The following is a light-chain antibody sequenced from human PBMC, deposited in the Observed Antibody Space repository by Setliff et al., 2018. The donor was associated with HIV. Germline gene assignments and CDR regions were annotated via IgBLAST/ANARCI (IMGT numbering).Light chain of an antibody. Sequence: QPALAQPASVSGSPGQSITISCTGTSSDVGGYNYVSWYQQHPGQAPKLMIYDVTTRPSGVSSRFSGSKSGNAASLTISGLQAEDEADYYCNSYSTSSTPLYVFGTGTKVTVL. J-gene: IGLJ1*01. V-gene: IGLV2-14*03. CDR2: DVT. CDR3: NSYSTSSTPLYV. CDR1: SSDVGGYNY.